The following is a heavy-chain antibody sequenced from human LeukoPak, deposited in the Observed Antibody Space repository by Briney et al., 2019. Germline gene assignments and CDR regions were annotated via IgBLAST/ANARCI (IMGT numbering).Heavy chain of an antibody. CDR1: GFTFSSYW. J-gene: IGHJ3*02. CDR3: ARDLRYCSSASCSENGAFDI. V-gene: IGHV3-74*01. Sequence: GGSLRLSCAASGFTFSSYWMHWVRQAPGKGLVWVTRINSDGRGTNYADSVKGRFTISRDNAKNTLYLQMNSLRAEDTAVYYCARDLRYCSSASCSENGAFDIWGQGTMVTVSS. CDR2: INSDGRGT. D-gene: IGHD2-2*01.